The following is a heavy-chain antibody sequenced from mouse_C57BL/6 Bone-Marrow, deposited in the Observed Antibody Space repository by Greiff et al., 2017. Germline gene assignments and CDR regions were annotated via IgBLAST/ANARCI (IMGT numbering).Heavy chain of an antibody. J-gene: IGHJ3*01. V-gene: IGHV1-78*01. CDR3: AIETVLRPFAY. CDR1: GYTFTDYT. CDR2: IYPRDGST. Sequence: QVQLQQSDAELVKPGASVKISCKVSGYTFTDYTIHWMKQRSEQGLEWIGYIYPRDGSTKYNAQFKGKATLTADNSFSTAYVQLNSPTSEDSAVYFCAIETVLRPFAYWGKGTLVTVSA. D-gene: IGHD1-2*01.